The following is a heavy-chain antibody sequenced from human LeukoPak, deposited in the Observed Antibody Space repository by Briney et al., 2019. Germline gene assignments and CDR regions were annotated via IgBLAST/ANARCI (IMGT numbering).Heavy chain of an antibody. CDR2: IIPILGIA. CDR1: GGTFSSYA. D-gene: IGHD1-26*01. Sequence: GASVKVSCKASGGTFSSYAISWVRQAPGQGLEWMGRIIPILGIANYAQKFQGRVTITADTSTSTAYMELRSLRSDDTAVYYCARDRWELHDDAFDIWGQGTMVTVSS. V-gene: IGHV1-69*04. J-gene: IGHJ3*02. CDR3: ARDRWELHDDAFDI.